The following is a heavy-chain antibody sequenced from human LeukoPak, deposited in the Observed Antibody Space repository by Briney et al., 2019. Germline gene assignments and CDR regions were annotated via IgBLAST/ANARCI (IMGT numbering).Heavy chain of an antibody. V-gene: IGHV3-23*01. CDR3: AKGIVEVVAATHFDY. Sequence: PGGSLRLSCAASGFTFSSYAMSWVRQAPGKGLEWVSAISGSGGSTYYADSVKGRFTISRDNSKNTLYLQMNSLRAEDTAVYYCAKGIVEVVAATHFDYWGQGTLVTVSS. CDR2: ISGSGGST. D-gene: IGHD2-15*01. CDR1: GFTFSSYA. J-gene: IGHJ4*02.